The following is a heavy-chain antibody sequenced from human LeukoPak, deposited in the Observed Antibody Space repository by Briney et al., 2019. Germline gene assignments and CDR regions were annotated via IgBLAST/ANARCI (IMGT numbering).Heavy chain of an antibody. CDR3: AKAYSSSYYNWFDP. CDR2: INSDGSSP. D-gene: IGHD6-13*01. Sequence: GGSLRLSCAASGFTFSTSWMHWVRQDPEKGLVWVSHINSDGSSPSHADSVRGRFTISRDNAKSTLYLQMNSLRVEDTAVYYCAKAYSSSYYNWFDPWGQGTLVTVSS. CDR1: GFTFSTSW. J-gene: IGHJ5*02. V-gene: IGHV3-74*01.